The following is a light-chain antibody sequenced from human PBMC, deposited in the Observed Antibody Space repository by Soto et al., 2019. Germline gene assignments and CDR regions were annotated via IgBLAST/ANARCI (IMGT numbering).Light chain of an antibody. V-gene: IGKV1-39*01. J-gene: IGKJ5*01. Sequence: DIQMTQPPTSLSASIGDRVTITCRASQSISNYLNWYQQKAGKAPKVLITGVYYLQSGVPSRFSGSGSGTEFTLTISSLQPEDFATYYCQQSYSAPVTFGQGTRLEIK. CDR1: QSISNY. CDR3: QQSYSAPVT. CDR2: GVY.